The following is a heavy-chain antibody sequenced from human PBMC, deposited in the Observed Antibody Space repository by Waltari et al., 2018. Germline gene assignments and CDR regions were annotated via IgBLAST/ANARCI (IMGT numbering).Heavy chain of an antibody. D-gene: IGHD2-15*01. CDR3: TRDAAYARFDY. CDR2: IGLRAVGGAT. V-gene: IGHV3-49*03. J-gene: IGHJ4*02. Sequence: EVQLVESGGGLVQSGRSLRLSCIASGFPFGDHSMHWFRQTEGGGREWVAFIGLRAVGGATQYATSVKGRFTISRDDSKNIVYLQMNSLYSEDTGVYYCTRDAAYARFDYWGPGTLVTVSS. CDR1: GFPFGDHS.